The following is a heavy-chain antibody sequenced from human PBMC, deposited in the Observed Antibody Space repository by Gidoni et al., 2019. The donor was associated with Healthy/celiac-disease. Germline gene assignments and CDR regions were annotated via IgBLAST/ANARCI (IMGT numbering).Heavy chain of an antibody. J-gene: IGHJ5*02. CDR2: FDPEDGET. Sequence: QVQLVQSGAEVKKPGASVKVSCKVSGYPLTELSMHWVRLAPGKGLEWMGGFDPEDGETIYAQKFQGRVTMTEDTSTDTAYMELSSLRSEDTAVYYCATDPKATAMVTSWGQGTLVTVSS. CDR1: GYPLTELS. CDR3: ATDPKATAMVTS. V-gene: IGHV1-24*01. D-gene: IGHD5-18*01.